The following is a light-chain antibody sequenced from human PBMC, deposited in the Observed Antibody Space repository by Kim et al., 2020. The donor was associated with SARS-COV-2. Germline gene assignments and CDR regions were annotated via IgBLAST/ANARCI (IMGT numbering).Light chain of an antibody. CDR3: QQRWRWPLT. V-gene: IGKV3-11*01. Sequence: EIVLTQSPVTLSLSPGESAALSCRASQSVTSDLAWYQHKPGQAPRLLIYDTYNRASGIPGRFSGSGSGTDFTLIISSLEPEDVAIYYCQQRWRWPLTFGGGTKVEIK. J-gene: IGKJ4*01. CDR2: DTY. CDR1: QSVTSD.